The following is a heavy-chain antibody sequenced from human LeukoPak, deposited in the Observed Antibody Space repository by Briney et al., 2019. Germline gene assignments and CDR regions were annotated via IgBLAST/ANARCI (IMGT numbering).Heavy chain of an antibody. CDR1: GFTFSNYA. V-gene: IGHV3-23*01. Sequence: GGSLRLSCAGSGFTFSNYAMIWVRQAPGRGLEWVSAISGSGGSTYYADSVKGRFTVSRDNSKNTLYLQMNSLRAEDTAVYYCALRVGSCYKYWGQGTLVTVSS. CDR3: ALRVGSCYKY. CDR2: ISGSGGST. D-gene: IGHD2-2*02. J-gene: IGHJ4*02.